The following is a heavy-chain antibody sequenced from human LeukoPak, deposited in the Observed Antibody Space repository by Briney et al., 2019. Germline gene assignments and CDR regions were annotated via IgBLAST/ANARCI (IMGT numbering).Heavy chain of an antibody. D-gene: IGHD6-19*01. J-gene: IGHJ5*02. Sequence: GGSLRLSCAASGFTFTAYTINWVRQAPGKGLEWVSYISGSTTDIYYADSVKGRFTISRDNSKNTLYLQMNSLRAEDTAAYYCAKDPMAVVNWFDPWGQGTLVTVSS. CDR2: ISGSTTDI. CDR1: GFTFTAYT. CDR3: AKDPMAVVNWFDP. V-gene: IGHV3-21*04.